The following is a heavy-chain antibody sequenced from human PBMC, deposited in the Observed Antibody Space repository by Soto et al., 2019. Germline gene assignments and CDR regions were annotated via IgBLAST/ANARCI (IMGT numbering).Heavy chain of an antibody. CDR1: GYTFTSYG. CDR3: ARESQWVIDY. D-gene: IGHD6-19*01. Sequence: ASVKVSCKASGYTFTSYGTSWVRQATGQGLEWMGWISAYNGNTNYAQKLQGRVTMTTNTSTSTAYMELRSLRSDDTAVYYCARESQWVIDYWGQGTLVTVSS. V-gene: IGHV1-18*01. CDR2: ISAYNGNT. J-gene: IGHJ4*02.